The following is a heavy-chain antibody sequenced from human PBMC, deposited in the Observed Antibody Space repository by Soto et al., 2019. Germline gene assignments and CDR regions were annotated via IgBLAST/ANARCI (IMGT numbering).Heavy chain of an antibody. D-gene: IGHD5-12*01. CDR3: VTNRGFDFYYFDS. Sequence: QVQLQESGPGLVKPSQTLSLTCAVSGVSMRTGGYYWTWIRQDPGNGLEWIGYVYFSGTTYYNPSLKNRVTMSVDLSKNQFSLKLTSVTAADTAVYYCVTNRGFDFYYFDSWGQGTLVTVSS. CDR1: GVSMRTGGYY. V-gene: IGHV4-31*11. J-gene: IGHJ4*02. CDR2: VYFSGTT.